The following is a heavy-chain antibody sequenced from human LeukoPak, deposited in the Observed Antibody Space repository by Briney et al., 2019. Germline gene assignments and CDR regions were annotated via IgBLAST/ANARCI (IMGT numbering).Heavy chain of an antibody. CDR1: GFTVSSNY. CDR2: IYSGGST. D-gene: IGHD2-2*01. CDR3: APAGGYCSSTGCYGSFVK. J-gene: IGHJ4*02. V-gene: IGHV3-66*01. Sequence: GGSLRLSCAASGFTVSSNYMSWVCQAPGRGLERVSVIYSGGSTYYADSVKGRFTIPRDNSKNTLYLQMNSLRAEDTAVYYCAPAGGYCSSTGCYGSFVKWGQGTLVTVSS.